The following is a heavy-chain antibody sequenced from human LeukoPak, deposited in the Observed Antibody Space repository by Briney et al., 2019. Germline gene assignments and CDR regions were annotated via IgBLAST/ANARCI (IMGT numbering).Heavy chain of an antibody. J-gene: IGHJ4*02. D-gene: IGHD4-11*01. V-gene: IGHV1-2*02. CDR2: INPSSGGT. Sequence: ASVKVSCKASVYSLNAYYMHWVRQAPGQGLEWMGWINPSSGGTKYAQKFQGRVTMARDTSISTTYMELSRLTSDDTAVYYCARGLGLDYWGQGTLVTVSS. CDR3: ARGLGLDY. CDR1: VYSLNAYY.